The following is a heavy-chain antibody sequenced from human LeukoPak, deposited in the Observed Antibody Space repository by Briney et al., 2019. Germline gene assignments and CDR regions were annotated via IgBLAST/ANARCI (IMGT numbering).Heavy chain of an antibody. CDR3: ARDIVVVPAAIRGRDYYYYGMDV. CDR2: IYYSGST. J-gene: IGHJ6*02. Sequence: SETLSLTCTVSGGSISSYYWSWIRQPPGKGLEWIGYIYYSGSTNYNPSLKSRVTISVDTSKNQFSLKLSSVTAADTAVYYCARDIVVVPAAIRGRDYYYYGMDVWGQGTTVTVSS. CDR1: GGSISSYY. D-gene: IGHD2-2*02. V-gene: IGHV4-59*01.